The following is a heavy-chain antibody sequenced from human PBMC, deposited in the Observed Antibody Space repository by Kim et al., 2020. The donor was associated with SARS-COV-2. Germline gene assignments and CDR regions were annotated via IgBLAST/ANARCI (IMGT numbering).Heavy chain of an antibody. Sequence: QTFQGRVTMTRDATTSTAYMELSRLRSDDTAVYYCARLYIAAGGATFDYWGQGTLVTVSS. V-gene: IGHV1-2*02. CDR3: ARLYIAAGGATFDY. J-gene: IGHJ4*02. D-gene: IGHD6-25*01.